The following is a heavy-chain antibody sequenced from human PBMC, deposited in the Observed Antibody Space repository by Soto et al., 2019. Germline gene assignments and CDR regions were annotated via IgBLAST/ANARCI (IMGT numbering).Heavy chain of an antibody. CDR3: ARRWERFPYHYGMDV. D-gene: IGHD1-26*01. J-gene: IGHJ6*02. CDR1: GYTFTSYD. CDR2: MNPNSGNT. V-gene: IGHV1-8*01. Sequence: ASVKVSCNASGYTFTSYDINWVRQATGQGLEWMGWMNPNSGNTGYAQKFQGRVTMTRNTSISTAYMELSSLRSEDTAVYYCARRWERFPYHYGMDVWGQGTTVTVSS.